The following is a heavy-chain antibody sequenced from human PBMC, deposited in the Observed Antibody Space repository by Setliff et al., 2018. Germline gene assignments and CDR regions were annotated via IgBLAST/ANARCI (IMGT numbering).Heavy chain of an antibody. V-gene: IGHV1-3*01. D-gene: IGHD3-22*01. CDR2: INAANGNT. Sequence: GASVKVSCKASGYTFTSYGVHWVRQAPGQRLEWMGWINAANGNTKYSQKFQGRVTITRDTSASTVYMELSSLRYEDTAVYYCASAEGHYYRSGAYYYDPPPLDGYWGQGTLVTVSS. J-gene: IGHJ4*02. CDR3: ASAEGHYYRSGAYYYDPPPLDGY. CDR1: GYTFTSYG.